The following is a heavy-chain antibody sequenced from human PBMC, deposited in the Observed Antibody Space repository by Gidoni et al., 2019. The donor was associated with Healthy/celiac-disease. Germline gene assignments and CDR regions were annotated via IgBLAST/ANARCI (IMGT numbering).Heavy chain of an antibody. CDR3: TTEAGQGSDSSGYYPFDY. Sequence: EVQLVESGGGVVKPGGSLRLSCAASGITCSNAWMSWVRQAPGKGLEWGGRIKSNPDGGTTDYAAPVKGRFTISRDDSNNTLYLQMNSLKTEDTAVYYCTTEAGQGSDSSGYYPFDYWGQGTLVTVSS. J-gene: IGHJ4*02. CDR1: GITCSNAW. CDR2: IKSNPDGGTT. V-gene: IGHV3-15*01. D-gene: IGHD3-22*01.